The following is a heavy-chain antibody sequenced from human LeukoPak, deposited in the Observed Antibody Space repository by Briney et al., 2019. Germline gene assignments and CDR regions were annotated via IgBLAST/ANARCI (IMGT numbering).Heavy chain of an antibody. Sequence: SETLSLTCTVSGGSISSYYWSWIRQPPGKGLEWIGYIYYSGSTNYNPSLKSRVTISVDTSKNQFSLKLSSMTAADTAVYYCARQANRIYSSSQRDFDYWGQGTLVTVSS. D-gene: IGHD6-13*01. J-gene: IGHJ4*02. V-gene: IGHV4-59*01. CDR1: GGSISSYY. CDR3: ARQANRIYSSSQRDFDY. CDR2: IYYSGST.